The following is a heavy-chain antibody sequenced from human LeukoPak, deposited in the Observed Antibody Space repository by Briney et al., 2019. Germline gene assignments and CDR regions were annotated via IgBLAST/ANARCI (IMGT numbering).Heavy chain of an antibody. CDR1: GGSISSGSYY. CDR2: IYTSGST. D-gene: IGHD3-16*02. Sequence: SETLSLTCTVSGGSISSGSYYWSWIRQPAGEGLEWIGRIYTSGSTNYNPSLKSRVTISVDTSKNQFSLKLSSVTAADTAVYYCAMGMITFGGVIVIPEVYWGQGTLVTVSS. V-gene: IGHV4-61*02. CDR3: AMGMITFGGVIVIPEVY. J-gene: IGHJ4*02.